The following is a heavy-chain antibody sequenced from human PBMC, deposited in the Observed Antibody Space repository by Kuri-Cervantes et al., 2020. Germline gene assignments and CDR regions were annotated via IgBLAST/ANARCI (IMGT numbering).Heavy chain of an antibody. Sequence: ASVKVSCKASRYSFTGYYMHWVRQAPGQGLEWMGWINPNSGGTNYAQKFQGRVTMTRDTSTNTAYLELSRLRSDDTAVYYCARDRSKFVVVTAMDFWGQGTLVTVSS. CDR2: INPNSGGT. CDR3: ARDRSKFVVVTAMDF. V-gene: IGHV1-2*02. J-gene: IGHJ4*02. CDR1: RYSFTGYY. D-gene: IGHD2-21*02.